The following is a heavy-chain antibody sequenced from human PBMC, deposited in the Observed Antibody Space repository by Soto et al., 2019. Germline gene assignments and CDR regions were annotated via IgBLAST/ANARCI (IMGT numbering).Heavy chain of an antibody. CDR3: AKDRHYGSGTYSDSYLDY. Sequence: EVQLLESGGGLVQPRGSLRLSCGGSGFTFNSYAMTWVRQAPGKGLEWVSAISGSGGTTYYANSVKGRFTISRDQSKDTLYRQMNSLRAEDTAIYYCAKDRHYGSGTYSDSYLDYWGQGTLVTVSS. D-gene: IGHD3-10*01. CDR2: ISGSGGTT. J-gene: IGHJ4*02. CDR1: GFTFNSYA. V-gene: IGHV3-23*01.